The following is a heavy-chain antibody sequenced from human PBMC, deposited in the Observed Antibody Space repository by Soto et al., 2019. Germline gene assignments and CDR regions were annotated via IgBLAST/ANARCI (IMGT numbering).Heavy chain of an antibody. CDR1: GLPFSRYG. J-gene: IGHJ4*02. Sequence: VQLVESGGGVVQPGRSLRLLCEASGLPFSRYGMHWVRQAPGMGLEWVAVISWDGLAQYYGDSVRGRFTISSDNSQSTLYLQMNSLRTEDTAIYYCAKETIQVGGPNYFDYWGQGVLVTVSS. CDR3: AKETIQVGGPNYFDY. CDR2: ISWDGLAQ. V-gene: IGHV3-30*18. D-gene: IGHD1-1*01.